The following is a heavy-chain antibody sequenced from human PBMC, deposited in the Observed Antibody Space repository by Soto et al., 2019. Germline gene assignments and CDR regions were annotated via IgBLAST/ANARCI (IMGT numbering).Heavy chain of an antibody. CDR2: IYYSGST. D-gene: IGHD3-3*01. J-gene: IGHJ4*02. V-gene: IGHV4-31*03. CDR3: ARVGIAFFGVDY. CDR1: GGSISSGGYF. Sequence: QVQLQESGPGLVKPSQTLSLTCTVSGGSISSGGYFWSWIRQHPGKGLEWIGYIYYSGSTYYNPSLMGRVTIAVATSKNQFSLKVSSVTAADTAVYYCARVGIAFFGVDYWGQGTLVTVSS.